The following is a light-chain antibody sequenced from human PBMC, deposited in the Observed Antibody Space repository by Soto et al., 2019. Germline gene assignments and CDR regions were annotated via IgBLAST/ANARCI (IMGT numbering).Light chain of an antibody. J-gene: IGKJ1*01. CDR1: QSVTTQ. CDR2: GAS. V-gene: IGKV3-20*01. Sequence: EIVLTQSPGTLSLSPGERATLSCRASQSVTTQLAWYQQKPGQAPRLIIHGASSRATGVPDRITGSGSGTDFTLSISRLEPEDFAVYYCQQYGSSLWTFGQGTKV. CDR3: QQYGSSLWT.